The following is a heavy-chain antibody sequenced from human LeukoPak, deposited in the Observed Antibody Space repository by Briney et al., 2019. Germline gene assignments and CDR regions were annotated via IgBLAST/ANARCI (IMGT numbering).Heavy chain of an antibody. CDR2: ISGSGGST. V-gene: IGHV3-23*01. CDR1: GFTFSTYA. D-gene: IGHD6-19*01. Sequence: GGSLRLSCAASGFTFSTYAMSWVRQAPGKGLEWVAAISGSGGSTYYADSVKGRFTISRDNSKNTLYLQMNSLRAEDTAVYYCAKDRKGYSGGWYYFDYWGQGTLVTVSS. CDR3: AKDRKGYSGGWYYFDY. J-gene: IGHJ4*02.